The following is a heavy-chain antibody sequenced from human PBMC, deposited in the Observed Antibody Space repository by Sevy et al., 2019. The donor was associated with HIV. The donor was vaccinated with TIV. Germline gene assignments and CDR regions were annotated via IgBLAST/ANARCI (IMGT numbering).Heavy chain of an antibody. CDR3: ARDRVDYYDSSGAPNYYYYYGMDV. D-gene: IGHD3-22*01. J-gene: IGHJ6*02. V-gene: IGHV3-30*04. CDR1: GFTFSSYA. CDR2: ISYDGSNK. Sequence: GGSLRLSCAASGFTFSSYAMHWVRQAPGKGLEWVAVISYDGSNKYYADSVKGRFTISRDNSKNTLYLQMNSLRAEDTAGYYCARDRVDYYDSSGAPNYYYYYGMDVWGQGTTVTVSS.